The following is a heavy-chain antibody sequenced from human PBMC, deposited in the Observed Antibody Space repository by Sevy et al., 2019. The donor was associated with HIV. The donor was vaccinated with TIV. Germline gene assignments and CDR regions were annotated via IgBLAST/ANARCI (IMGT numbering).Heavy chain of an antibody. Sequence: GGSLRLSCAASGFTFSNYGMHWVRQAPGKGLEWVGVISYDGGYKNHGDSVKGRFTISRDNSDNTLYLQMNSLRAEDTGVYYCAKGPYGGNHFDHWGQGTLVTVSS. J-gene: IGHJ4*02. CDR2: ISYDGGYK. V-gene: IGHV3-30*18. D-gene: IGHD4-17*01. CDR3: AKGPYGGNHFDH. CDR1: GFTFSNYG.